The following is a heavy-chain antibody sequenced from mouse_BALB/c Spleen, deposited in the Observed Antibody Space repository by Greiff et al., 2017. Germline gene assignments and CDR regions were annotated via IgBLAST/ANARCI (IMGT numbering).Heavy chain of an antibody. CDR1: GFAFSRYW. CDR2: INPDSSTI. Sequence: EVKLLESGGGLVQPGGSLKLSCAASGFAFSRYWMSWVRQAPGKGLEWIGEINPDSSTINSTPSLKDKFIISRDNAKNTLYLQMSKVRSEDTALYYCARRIHFYCYDSSPSYAMDYWGQGTSVTVSS. CDR3: ARRIHFYCYDSSPSYAMDY. D-gene: IGHD1-1*01. J-gene: IGHJ4*01. V-gene: IGHV4-1*02.